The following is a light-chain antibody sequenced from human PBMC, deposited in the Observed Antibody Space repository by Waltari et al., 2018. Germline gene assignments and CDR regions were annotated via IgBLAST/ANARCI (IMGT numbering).Light chain of an antibody. Sequence: EIVMTPSPATLSVSPGERATLSCRASQSVRNNLVWYQQKPGQAPRLLIYGASTRGTGIPARFSGSGSGTEFTLTISSLQSEDFAVYYCQQYNNWPPWTFGQGTKVEIK. V-gene: IGKV3-15*01. J-gene: IGKJ1*01. CDR2: GAS. CDR3: QQYNNWPPWT. CDR1: QSVRNN.